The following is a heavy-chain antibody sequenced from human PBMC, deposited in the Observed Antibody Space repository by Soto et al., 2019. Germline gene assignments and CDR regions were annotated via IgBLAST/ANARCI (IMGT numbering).Heavy chain of an antibody. J-gene: IGHJ4*02. CDR1: GGSFSGYY. CDR2: INHSGST. V-gene: IGHV4-34*01. D-gene: IGHD3-10*01. CDR3: ARGRQRGSGSYRDYFAY. Sequence: QVQLQQWGAGLLKPSETLSLTCAVYGGSFSGYYWNCIRQPPGKGLEWIGEINHSGSTNNNPSVKSRVNISVDTSKHQLSLRMTSVTAADTAVYYCARGRQRGSGSYRDYFAYWGQGTLVPVSS.